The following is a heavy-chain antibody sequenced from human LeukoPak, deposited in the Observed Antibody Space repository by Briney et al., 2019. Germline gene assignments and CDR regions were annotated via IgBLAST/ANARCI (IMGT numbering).Heavy chain of an antibody. CDR2: INPNSGGT. CDR1: GYTFTGYY. CDR3: ARSPRRFTMVRGVIYFDY. Sequence: ASVKVSCKASGYTFTGYYMHWVRQAPGQGLEWMGWINPNSGGTNYAQKLQGRVTMTRDTSISTAYMELSRLRSDDTAVYYCARSPRRFTMVRGVIYFDYWGQGTLVTVSS. V-gene: IGHV1-2*02. D-gene: IGHD3-10*01. J-gene: IGHJ4*02.